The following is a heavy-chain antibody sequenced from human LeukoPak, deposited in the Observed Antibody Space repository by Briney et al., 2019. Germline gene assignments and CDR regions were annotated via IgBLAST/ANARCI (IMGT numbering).Heavy chain of an antibody. Sequence: GASVNVSCKASGYTFTIYDINWVRQAPGQGLEWLGWMNPNSGNTGYAQNFQGRVTMTRDTSIDTAYMELTSLRYEDTAVYYCARDYYGSKSSSFDPWGQGTLVTVSS. CDR2: MNPNSGNT. J-gene: IGHJ5*02. CDR1: GYTFTIYD. D-gene: IGHD3-10*01. CDR3: ARDYYGSKSSSFDP. V-gene: IGHV1-8*01.